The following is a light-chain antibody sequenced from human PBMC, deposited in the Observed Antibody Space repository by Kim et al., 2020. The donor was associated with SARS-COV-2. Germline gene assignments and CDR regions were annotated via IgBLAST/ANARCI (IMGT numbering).Light chain of an antibody. J-gene: IGKJ3*01. Sequence: DIQMTQSPSSLSASVGDRVTITCRTTQSISSHLNWYQQKPGRAPKLLISAASTLQGGVPSRFSGSGSETDFTLTISSLQPEGFATYFCQQSYITPFTFGPGTKVDSK. CDR1: QSISSH. V-gene: IGKV1-39*01. CDR3: QQSYITPFT. CDR2: AAS.